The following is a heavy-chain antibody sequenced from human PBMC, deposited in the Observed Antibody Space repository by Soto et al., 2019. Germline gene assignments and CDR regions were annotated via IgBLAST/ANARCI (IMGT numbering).Heavy chain of an antibody. CDR1: RYSFTSYW. CDR2: IDPSDSYT. D-gene: IGHD6-19*01. J-gene: IGHJ6*01. Sequence: GESLKISCKGSRYSFTSYWISWLRKMHGKGLEWMGRIDPSDSYTNYSPSFQGHVTISADKSISTAYLQWSSLKASDTAMYYCATGYSSGWLYYYYSGMDVWGQGTTVTVSS. V-gene: IGHV5-10-1*01. CDR3: ATGYSSGWLYYYYSGMDV.